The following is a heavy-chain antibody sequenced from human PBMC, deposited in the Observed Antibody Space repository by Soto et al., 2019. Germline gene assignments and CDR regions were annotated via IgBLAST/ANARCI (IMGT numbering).Heavy chain of an antibody. Sequence: SETLSLTCTVSGGFLSSCYWIWFRQPAGKGLEWIGRIYARGSTNYNPSLKSRVTMSVDTSKNQFSLKLSSVTAADTALYFCARNTRYSTSWFLPWGQ. D-gene: IGHD6-13*01. CDR2: IYARGST. V-gene: IGHV4-4*07. CDR1: GGFLSSCY. J-gene: IGHJ5*02. CDR3: ARNTRYSTSWFLP.